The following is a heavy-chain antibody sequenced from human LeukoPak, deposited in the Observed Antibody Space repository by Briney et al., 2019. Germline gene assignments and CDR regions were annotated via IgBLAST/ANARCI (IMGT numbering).Heavy chain of an antibody. V-gene: IGHV3-30*03. CDR3: ARGGVAAAGYYYYYGMDV. D-gene: IGHD6-13*01. Sequence: PGKSLRLSCAASAFSFSNYGMVWVRQAPGKGLEWGADISFDTNFKNYADSVKGRFIISRDNSKNTLYLQMNSLRAEDTAVYYCARGGVAAAGYYYYYGMDVWGQGTTVTVSS. CDR1: AFSFSNYG. CDR2: ISFDTNFK. J-gene: IGHJ6*02.